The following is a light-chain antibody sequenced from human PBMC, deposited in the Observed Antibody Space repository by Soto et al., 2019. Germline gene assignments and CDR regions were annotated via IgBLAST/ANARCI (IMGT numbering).Light chain of an antibody. CDR2: RAS. Sequence: EIVMTQSPATLAGSPGETGTLSCRASQSLSGNLAWYQQKPGQAPRLLIFRASTRATGVPARFSGRGSGTEFTLTISGLQSEDFAVYYCQQYSQWPPWTFGPGTKVDIK. V-gene: IGKV3-15*01. CDR3: QQYSQWPPWT. CDR1: QSLSGN. J-gene: IGKJ1*01.